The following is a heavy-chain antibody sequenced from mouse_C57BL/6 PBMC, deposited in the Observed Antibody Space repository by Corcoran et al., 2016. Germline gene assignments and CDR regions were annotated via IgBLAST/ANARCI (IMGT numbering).Heavy chain of an antibody. D-gene: IGHD1-1*01. Sequence: EVQLQQSGPELVKPGASVKIPCKASGYTFTDYNMDWVKQSHGKSLEWIGDINPNNGGTIYNQKFKGKATLTVDKSSSTAYMELRSLTSEDTAVYYCARSEYYGSSSAWGDYRDQGTLVTGSA. CDR1: GYTFTDYN. V-gene: IGHV1-18*01. CDR2: INPNNGGT. CDR3: ARSEYYGSSSAWGDY. J-gene: IGHJ3*01.